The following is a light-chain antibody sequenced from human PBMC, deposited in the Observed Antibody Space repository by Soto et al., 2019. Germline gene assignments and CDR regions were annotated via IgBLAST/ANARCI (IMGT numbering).Light chain of an antibody. Sequence: EIVMTQSPATLSMSPGERATLSCRATQNVTSNLAWYQHRPGQDPRLLIYGASIRPTGIPARFSGSGSGTEFALTVAGLQPEDFGGYYCQQYNDWSPMYTFGQGTQLES. CDR2: GAS. CDR3: QQYNDWSPMYT. CDR1: QNVTSN. V-gene: IGKV3-15*01. J-gene: IGKJ2*01.